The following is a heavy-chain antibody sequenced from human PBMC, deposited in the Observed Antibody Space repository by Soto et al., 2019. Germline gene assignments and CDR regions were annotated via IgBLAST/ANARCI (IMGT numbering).Heavy chain of an antibody. D-gene: IGHD1-26*01. V-gene: IGHV3-23*01. J-gene: IGHJ4*02. Sequence: EVQLLESGGGLVQPGGSLRLSCAASGFTFSNYAMNWVRQAPGKGLEWVSAISNSFSEGNTHYAASVKGRFTISRDNDKNTVFLEMNSLRAEDTAVYYCAKVFHPEGANYFDFWGQGTLVTVSS. CDR2: ISNSFSEGNT. CDR1: GFTFSNYA. CDR3: AKVFHPEGANYFDF.